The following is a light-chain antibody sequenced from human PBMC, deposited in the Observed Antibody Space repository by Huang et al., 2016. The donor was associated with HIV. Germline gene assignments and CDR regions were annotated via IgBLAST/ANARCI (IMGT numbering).Light chain of an antibody. CDR3: HQRSNWPPSIT. CDR2: DAS. J-gene: IGKJ5*01. V-gene: IGKV3-11*01. CDR1: QSVSTY. Sequence: EIVLTQSPATLSLSPGERATLSCRASQSVSTYLAWYQQNPGQAPRRLIYDASIRATGIPARFSGSGSGTDFTLTISSLEPEDFAVYYCHQRSNWPPSITFGQGTRLEIK.